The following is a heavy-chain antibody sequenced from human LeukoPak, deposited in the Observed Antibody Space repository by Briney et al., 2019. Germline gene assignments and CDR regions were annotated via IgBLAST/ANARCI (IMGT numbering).Heavy chain of an antibody. CDR3: AKDRWARGDQVSTADSVHY. Sequence: GGSLRLSCAASGFTFNNYAMNWVRQAPGKGLEWVSGISGSGGSTYYADSVKGRFTISRDNSKNKLYLQMNNLRAEDTAVYYCAKDRWARGDQVSTADSVHYWGQGTLVTVSS. D-gene: IGHD5/OR15-5a*01. J-gene: IGHJ4*02. CDR2: ISGSGGST. V-gene: IGHV3-23*01. CDR1: GFTFNNYA.